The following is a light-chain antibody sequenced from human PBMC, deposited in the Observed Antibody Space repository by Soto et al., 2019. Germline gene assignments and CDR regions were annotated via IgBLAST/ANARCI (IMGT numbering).Light chain of an antibody. Sequence: QSALTQPRSVSGSPEQSVTISCTGTNSDLGDSDYVSWYQQHPGKAPKVVIYDVTKRPSGVPDRFSGSKSGNTASLTISGLQAEDAADSYRSSYAGIYSTSVFGTGTKVTVL. V-gene: IGLV2-11*01. CDR2: DVT. J-gene: IGLJ1*01. CDR1: NSDLGDSDY. CDR3: SSYAGIYSTSV.